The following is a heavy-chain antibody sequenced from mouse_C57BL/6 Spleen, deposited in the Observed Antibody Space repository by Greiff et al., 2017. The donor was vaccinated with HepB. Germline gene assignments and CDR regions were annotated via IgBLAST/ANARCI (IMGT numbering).Heavy chain of an antibody. CDR3: TRRGLRSWYFDV. D-gene: IGHD1-1*01. CDR2: IDPETGGT. V-gene: IGHV1-15*01. J-gene: IGHJ1*03. CDR1: GYTFTDYE. Sequence: QVQLQQSGAELVRPGASVTLSCKASGYTFTDYEMHWVKQTPVHGLEWIGAIDPETGGTAYNQKFKGKAILTADKSSSTAYMELRSLTSDDSAVYYCTRRGLRSWYFDVWGTGTTVTVSS.